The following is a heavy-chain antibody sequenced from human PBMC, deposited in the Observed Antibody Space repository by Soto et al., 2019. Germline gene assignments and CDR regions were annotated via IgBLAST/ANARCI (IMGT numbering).Heavy chain of an antibody. D-gene: IGHD2-21*01. J-gene: IGHJ4*02. Sequence: EVQLVESGGGLVKAGGSLRLFCTASGFTFRNYNMNWVRQAPGKGLEWVSSISTGGAYMFYADSVKGRFTISRDNAKNSLFRQIDSPKGEDTAVYYGAKDIAFPGGEYFDSGGQGTLVTVSS. CDR3: AKDIAFPGGEYFDS. V-gene: IGHV3-21*06. CDR2: ISTGGAYM. CDR1: GFTFRNYN.